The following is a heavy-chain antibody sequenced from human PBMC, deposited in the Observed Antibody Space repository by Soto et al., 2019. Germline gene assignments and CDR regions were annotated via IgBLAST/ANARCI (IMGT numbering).Heavy chain of an antibody. V-gene: IGHV1-69*01. Sequence: QVQLVQSGAEVKKPGSSVKVSCKASGGTFSSYAISWVRQAPGQGLEWMGGIIPISDTTNYAQKFQGRFTITADESTSTAYMELSSLRSEDTAVYYCARSQGSSTSLEIYYYYYYRMDVWGQGTTVTVSS. CDR3: ARSQGSSTSLEIYYYYYYRMDV. CDR2: IIPISDTT. CDR1: GGTFSSYA. D-gene: IGHD2-2*01. J-gene: IGHJ6*02.